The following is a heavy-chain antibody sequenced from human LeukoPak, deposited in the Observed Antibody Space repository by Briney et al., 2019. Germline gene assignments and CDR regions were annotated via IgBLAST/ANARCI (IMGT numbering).Heavy chain of an antibody. J-gene: IGHJ4*02. V-gene: IGHV3-23*01. CDR2: ISGSGGST. Sequence: PGGSLRLPCAASGFTFSSYAMSWVRQAPGKGLEWVSAISGSGGSTYYADSVKGRFTTSRDNSKNTLYLQMNSLRAEDTAVYYRAKDVSMVRGVTSFDYWGQGTLVTVSS. CDR1: GFTFSSYA. CDR3: AKDVSMVRGVTSFDY. D-gene: IGHD3-10*01.